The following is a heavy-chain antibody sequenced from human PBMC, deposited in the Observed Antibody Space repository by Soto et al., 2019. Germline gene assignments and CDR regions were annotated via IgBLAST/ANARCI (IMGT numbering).Heavy chain of an antibody. V-gene: IGHV1-18*01. CDR1: GYTFTSYG. Sequence: QVQLVQSGAEVKKPGASVKVSCKASGYTFTSYGITWVRQAPGQGLEWMGWISAYNGNTNYAQKLQGRVTMTTDTSTSTAYMELRSLRSDDTVVYYCARGYCSGGSCYSFDYWGQGTLVTVSS. D-gene: IGHD2-15*01. CDR2: ISAYNGNT. CDR3: ARGYCSGGSCYSFDY. J-gene: IGHJ4*02.